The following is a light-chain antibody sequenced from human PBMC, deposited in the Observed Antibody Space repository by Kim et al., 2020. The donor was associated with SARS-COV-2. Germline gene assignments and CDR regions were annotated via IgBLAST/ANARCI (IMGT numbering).Light chain of an antibody. CDR2: GKN. Sequence: VALGQTVRITCQGDSLRSYYATWYQQKPGQAPILVIYGKNNRPSGIPDRFSGSSSGNTASLTIPGTQAGDVADYYRNSRDSNDNVVFGGGTRRTVL. V-gene: IGLV3-19*01. J-gene: IGLJ2*01. CDR3: NSRDSNDNVV. CDR1: SLRSYY.